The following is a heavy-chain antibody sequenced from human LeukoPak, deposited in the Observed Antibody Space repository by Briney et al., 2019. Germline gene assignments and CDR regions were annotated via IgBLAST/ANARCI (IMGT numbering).Heavy chain of an antibody. CDR1: GFTFSSFW. V-gene: IGHV3-74*01. J-gene: IGHJ4*02. CDR2: INGDGSTT. CDR3: ARASSGPHDY. D-gene: IGHD3-22*01. Sequence: PGGSLRLSCAASGFTFSSFWMHWVRQAPGKGLVWVSRINGDGSTTSYADSVRGRFTISRDSAKNTLYLQMGSLRAEDTALYYCARASSGPHDYWGQGTLVTVSS.